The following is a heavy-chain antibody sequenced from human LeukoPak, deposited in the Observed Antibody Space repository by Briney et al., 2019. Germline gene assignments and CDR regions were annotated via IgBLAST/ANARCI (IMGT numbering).Heavy chain of an antibody. V-gene: IGHV3-23*01. J-gene: IGHJ4*02. Sequence: GGSLRLSCAASGFTFSSYGMSWVRQAPGKGLEWVSAISGSGGSTYYADSVKGRFTISGDNSKNTLYLQMNSLRAEDTAVYYCVQRRSGVTGFDYWGQGTLVTVSS. CDR3: VQRRSGVTGFDY. CDR1: GFTFSSYG. CDR2: ISGSGGST. D-gene: IGHD2-21*02.